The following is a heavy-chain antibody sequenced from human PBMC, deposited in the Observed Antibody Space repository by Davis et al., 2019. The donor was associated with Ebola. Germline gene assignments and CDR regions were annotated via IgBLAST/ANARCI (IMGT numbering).Heavy chain of an antibody. CDR1: GFTFSSYW. CDR2: IKQDGSEK. CDR3: AKDFVDFLEWLGDDAFDI. Sequence: GESLKISCAASGFTFSSYWMSWVRQAPGKGLEWVANIKQDGSEKYYVDSVKGRFTISRDNAKNSLYLQMNSLRAEDTAVYYCAKDFVDFLEWLGDDAFDIWGQGTMVTVSS. V-gene: IGHV3-7*03. D-gene: IGHD3-3*01. J-gene: IGHJ3*02.